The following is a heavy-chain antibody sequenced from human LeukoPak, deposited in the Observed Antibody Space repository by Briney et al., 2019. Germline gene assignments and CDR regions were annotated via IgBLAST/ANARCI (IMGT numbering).Heavy chain of an antibody. Sequence: PGGSLRLSCAASGFSFTNYAMSWVRQAPGKGLEWVSVISGNGGTTYYADSVKGRFTISRDNSKNTLYLQMNSLRAEDTALYYCAKAVAAAYYAYDAFDIWGQGTLVTVSS. J-gene: IGHJ3*02. CDR2: ISGNGGTT. CDR3: AKAVAAAYYAYDAFDI. V-gene: IGHV3-23*01. CDR1: GFSFTNYA. D-gene: IGHD6-13*01.